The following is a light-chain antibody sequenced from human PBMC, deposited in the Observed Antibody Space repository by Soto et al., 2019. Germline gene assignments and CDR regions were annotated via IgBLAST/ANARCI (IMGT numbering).Light chain of an antibody. V-gene: IGKV3-20*01. CDR3: QQYGSSPRT. CDR1: QTVRNNY. Sequence: EFVLTQSPGTLSLSPGERTTLSCRASQTVRNNYLAWYQQKPGQAPRLLIYDASSRATGIPDRFSGGGSGTDFTLTISRLEPEDFAVYYCQQYGSSPRTFGQGTKADIK. J-gene: IGKJ1*01. CDR2: DAS.